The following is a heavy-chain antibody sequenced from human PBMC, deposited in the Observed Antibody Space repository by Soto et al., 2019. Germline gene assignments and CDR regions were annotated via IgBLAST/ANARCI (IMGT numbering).Heavy chain of an antibody. CDR1: GFSLSTSGVG. CDR3: XQSPWRGSKAWFDP. Sequence: VSGPTLVNPTQTLTLTCTFSGFSLSTSGVGVGWVRQTPGKALEWLALIYWDDDKLYSPSLQTRLTITKDTSKNQVVLTLTNMDPVDTATYYCXQSPWRGSKAWFDPWGPGTLVTVSS. V-gene: IGHV2-5*02. CDR2: IYWDDDK. J-gene: IGHJ5*02. D-gene: IGHD3-3*01.